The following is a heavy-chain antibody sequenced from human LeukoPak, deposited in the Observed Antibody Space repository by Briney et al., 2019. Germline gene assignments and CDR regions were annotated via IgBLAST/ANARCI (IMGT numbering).Heavy chain of an antibody. CDR1: GFTFSSYG. J-gene: IGHJ4*02. CDR2: IWYDGSNK. Sequence: PGRSLRLSSAASGFTFSSYGMDWVRQAPGKGLEWVAVIWYDGSNKYYADSVKGRFTISRDNSKNTLYLKINSMRAEDTAVYYCARDRCYYDSCGYLWYSFDYWGQGTLVTVSS. V-gene: IGHV3-33*01. CDR3: ARDRCYYDSCGYLWYSFDY. D-gene: IGHD3-22*01.